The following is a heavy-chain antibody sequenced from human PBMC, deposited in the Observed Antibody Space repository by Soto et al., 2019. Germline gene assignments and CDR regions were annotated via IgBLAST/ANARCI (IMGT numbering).Heavy chain of an antibody. Sequence: GGSLRLSCAASGFAFYYYNMNWVRQAPGRGLEWVSSISGSGIDIHFTDSVKGRFTISRDNAKTSLYLQMDSLRPEDTAIYYWAREGVTNYTDYYFDLGGHGALVTVSS. V-gene: IGHV3-21*01. D-gene: IGHD4-4*01. CDR1: GFAFYYYN. J-gene: IGHJ4*01. CDR3: AREGVTNYTDYYFDL. CDR2: ISGSGIDI.